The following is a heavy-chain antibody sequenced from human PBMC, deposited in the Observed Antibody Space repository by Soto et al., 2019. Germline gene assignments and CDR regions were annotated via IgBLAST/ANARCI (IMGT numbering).Heavy chain of an antibody. J-gene: IGHJ6*02. D-gene: IGHD3-3*01. V-gene: IGHV3-11*01. CDR2: ISSSGSTI. CDR1: GFTFSDYY. Sequence: PGGSLRLSCAASGFTFSDYYMSWIRQAPGKGLEWVSYISSSGSTIYYADSVKGRFTISGDNAKNSLYPQMNSLRAEDTAVYYCARDALGNFWSGYFYYYYGMDVWGQGTTVTVSS. CDR3: ARDALGNFWSGYFYYYYGMDV.